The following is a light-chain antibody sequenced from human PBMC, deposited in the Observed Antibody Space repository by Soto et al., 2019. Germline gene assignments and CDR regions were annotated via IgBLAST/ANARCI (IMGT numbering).Light chain of an antibody. Sequence: DIVMTQSPDSLAVSLGERATINCKSSQSLLHLAWYQQKPGQPPKLLIYWASTRESGVPDRFSGSGSGTDFTLTISSLQAEDVAVYYCQQYSTTPVTFGQGTTVEIK. J-gene: IGKJ1*01. V-gene: IGKV4-1*01. CDR3: QQYSTTPVT. CDR1: QSLLH. CDR2: WAS.